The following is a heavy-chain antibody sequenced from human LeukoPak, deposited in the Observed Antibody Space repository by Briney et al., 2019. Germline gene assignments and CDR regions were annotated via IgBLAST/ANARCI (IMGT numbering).Heavy chain of an antibody. Sequence: PGGSLRLSCAASGFTFSSYGMHWVRQAPGKGLEWVAFIRYDGSNKYYADSVKGRFTISRDNSKNTLYLQMSSLRTEDTAVYYCAADGGDYYYDSSGYPYYWGQGTLVTVSS. J-gene: IGHJ4*02. CDR2: IRYDGSNK. V-gene: IGHV3-30*02. D-gene: IGHD3-22*01. CDR3: AADGGDYYYDSSGYPYY. CDR1: GFTFSSYG.